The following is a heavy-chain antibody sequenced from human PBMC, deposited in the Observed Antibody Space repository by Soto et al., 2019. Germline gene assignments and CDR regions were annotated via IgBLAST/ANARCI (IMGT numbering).Heavy chain of an antibody. D-gene: IGHD6-19*01. Sequence: SETQSLTCPVSGGYVSSTSYYWSWIRQPPGKGLEWIGYIYNSGSTNYKPSLKSRVTISVDTSKNQFSLSLTSVTAADTAVYFCARDVRGWNRGSYYYYGMDVWGQGTTVTVSS. V-gene: IGHV4-61*01. J-gene: IGHJ6*02. CDR3: ARDVRGWNRGSYYYYGMDV. CDR1: GGYVSSTSYY. CDR2: IYNSGST.